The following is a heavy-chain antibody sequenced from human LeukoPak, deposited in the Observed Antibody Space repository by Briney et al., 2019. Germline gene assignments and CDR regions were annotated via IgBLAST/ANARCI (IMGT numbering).Heavy chain of an antibody. CDR3: ARKGRGSGSYYNAYFDY. V-gene: IGHV3-30*03. Sequence: GGSPRLSCAASGFTFSSYGMHWVRQAPGKGLEWVAVISYDGSNKYYADSVKGRFTISRDNSKNTLYLQMNSLRAEDTAVYYCARKGRGSGSYYNAYFDYWGQGTLVTVSS. CDR1: GFTFSSYG. D-gene: IGHD3-10*01. CDR2: ISYDGSNK. J-gene: IGHJ4*02.